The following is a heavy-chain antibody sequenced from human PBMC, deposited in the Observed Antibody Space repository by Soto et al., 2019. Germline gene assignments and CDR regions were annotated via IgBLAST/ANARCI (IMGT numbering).Heavy chain of an antibody. D-gene: IGHD2-21*01. Sequence: EVQLVESGGGLVKPGGSLRLSCAASGFTFSSYSMNWVRQAPGKGLEWVSSISSSSSYIYYADSVKGRFTISRDNAKNSLYLQMNSLRAEDTAVYYCARDLIGDPAWVEDWFDPWGQGTLVTVSS. J-gene: IGHJ5*02. V-gene: IGHV3-21*01. CDR3: ARDLIGDPAWVEDWFDP. CDR2: ISSSSSYI. CDR1: GFTFSSYS.